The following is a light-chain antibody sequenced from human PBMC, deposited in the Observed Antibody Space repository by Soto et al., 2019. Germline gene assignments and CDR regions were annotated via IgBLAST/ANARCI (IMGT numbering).Light chain of an antibody. CDR3: QVWDSRRDQPV. CDR2: DNT. J-gene: IGLJ3*02. CDR1: NIGGKT. Sequence: SYELTQAPSLSVAPGQTAKILCGGDNIGGKTAHWYQQRPGQAPLMVVHDNTGRPPGIPDRFSGSTSGNTATLTISGVEAGDEADYYCQVWDSRRDQPVFGGGTKVTVL. V-gene: IGLV3-21*02.